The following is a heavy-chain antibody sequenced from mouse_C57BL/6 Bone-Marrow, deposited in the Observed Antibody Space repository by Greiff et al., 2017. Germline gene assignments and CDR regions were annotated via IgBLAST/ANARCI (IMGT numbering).Heavy chain of an antibody. CDR2: IYPGDGDT. CDR3: ASYYGSSSGGYFDV. V-gene: IGHV1-82*01. CDR1: GYAFSSSW. J-gene: IGHJ1*03. Sequence: VQLQQSGPELVKPGASVKISCKASGYAFSSSWINWVKQRPGKGLEWIGRIYPGDGDTNYNGKFKDKATLTADKSSSTAYMQLSSLTSDDSAVYFCASYYGSSSGGYFDVWGTGTTVTVSS. D-gene: IGHD1-1*01.